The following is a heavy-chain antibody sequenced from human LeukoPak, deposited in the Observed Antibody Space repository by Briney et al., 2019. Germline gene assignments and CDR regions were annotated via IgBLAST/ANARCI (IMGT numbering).Heavy chain of an antibody. CDR1: GGSISSGGYP. CDR2: IYHSGST. CDR3: ARVKRSGYEYYFDY. J-gene: IGHJ4*02. D-gene: IGHD5-12*01. Sequence: SETLSLTCAVSGGSISSGGYPWSWIRQPPGKGLEWIGYIYHSGSTYYNPSLKSRVTISVDRSKNQFSLKLSSVTAADTAVYYCARVKRSGYEYYFDYWGQGTLVTVSS. V-gene: IGHV4-30-2*01.